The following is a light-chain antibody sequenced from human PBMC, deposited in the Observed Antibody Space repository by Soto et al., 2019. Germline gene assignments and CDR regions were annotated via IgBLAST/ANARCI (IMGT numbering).Light chain of an antibody. V-gene: IGKV1-39*01. CDR3: HQSYSTPYT. J-gene: IGKJ2*01. Sequence: DIQMTQSPSSLSASVGARVAITCRASQSISSYLNWYQQKPGKAPKLLIYGTSSLQSGVPSRFSGSGSGTDFTLTISSLQPEDFATYFCHQSYSTPYTFGLGTKLEIK. CDR2: GTS. CDR1: QSISSY.